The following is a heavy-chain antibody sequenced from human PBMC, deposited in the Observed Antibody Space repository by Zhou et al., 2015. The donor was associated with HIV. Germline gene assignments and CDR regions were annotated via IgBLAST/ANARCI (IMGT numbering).Heavy chain of an antibody. V-gene: IGHV1-69*06. CDR1: GGTFSSYA. J-gene: IGHJ6*02. D-gene: IGHD3-3*01. CDR3: AGGKREWLLWRYYYGMDV. Sequence: QVQLVQSGAEVKKPGSSVKVSCKASGGTFSSYAISWVRQAPGQGLEWMGGIIPIFGTANYAQKFQGRVTITADKSTSTAYMELSSLRSEDTAVYYCAGGKREWLLWRYYYGMDVWGQGTTVTVSS. CDR2: IIPIFGTA.